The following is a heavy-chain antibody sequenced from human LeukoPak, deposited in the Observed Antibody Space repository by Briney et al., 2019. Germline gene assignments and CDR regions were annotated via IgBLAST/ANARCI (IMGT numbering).Heavy chain of an antibody. D-gene: IGHD1-26*01. Sequence: SETLSLTCTASGGSISNTAYYWGWIRQSPGKGLEWISIIHYNGATYYNPSLRSRVLISADTSKNQFSLTLNSVAAADTAVYYCARMDLVGATHTPNYYMDVWGKGTTVTVSS. J-gene: IGHJ6*03. CDR3: ARMDLVGATHTPNYYMDV. CDR1: GGSISNTAYY. CDR2: IHYNGAT. V-gene: IGHV4-39*01.